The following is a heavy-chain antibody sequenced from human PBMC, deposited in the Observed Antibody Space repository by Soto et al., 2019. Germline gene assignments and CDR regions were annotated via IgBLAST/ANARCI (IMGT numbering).Heavy chain of an antibody. CDR3: ASEVSSTDGMDV. D-gene: IGHD2-15*01. CDR2: IYYTGNT. V-gene: IGHV4-39*01. CDR1: GDSSVSSSSYY. J-gene: IGHJ6*02. Sequence: PSETLSLTCTVSGDSSVSSSSYYWGWIRQPPGKGLEWIGSIYYTGNTFYSPSFRSRLTISVDTSKSQFSLKLRSVTAADTATHYCASEVSSTDGMDVWGQGTTVTVSS.